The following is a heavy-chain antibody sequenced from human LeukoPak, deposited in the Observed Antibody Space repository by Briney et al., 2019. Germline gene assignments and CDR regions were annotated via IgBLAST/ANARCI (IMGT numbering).Heavy chain of an antibody. J-gene: IGHJ6*03. D-gene: IGHD3-22*01. CDR1: GGPFDRHV. Sequence: ASVKVSCKASGGPFDRHVLSWLRQAPGQGLEWMGGINPIAGTTSHAQKFQDRISITTDGSTTAYMALSSLTSEDTAVYYCARGVYSYDGSGEYAGGYYYMDVWGKGTTVTVSS. CDR3: ARGVYSYDGSGEYAGGYYYMDV. V-gene: IGHV1-69*05. CDR2: INPIAGTT.